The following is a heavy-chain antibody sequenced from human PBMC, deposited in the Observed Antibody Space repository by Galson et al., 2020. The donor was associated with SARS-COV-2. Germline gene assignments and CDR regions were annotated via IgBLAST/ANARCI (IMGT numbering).Heavy chain of an antibody. D-gene: IGHD2-8*02. V-gene: IGHV4-34*01. CDR2: INSSGST. J-gene: IGHJ4*02. Sequence: SETLSLTCAVYGGSFSGYYWSWIRQPPGKGLEWIGEINSSGSTNYNPSLKSRVTISVDTSKNHISLKLSSVTAADTAVYYCARGLDGTGRFNGWDYWGQGTLVTVSS. CDR1: GGSFSGYY. CDR3: ARGLDGTGRFNGWDY.